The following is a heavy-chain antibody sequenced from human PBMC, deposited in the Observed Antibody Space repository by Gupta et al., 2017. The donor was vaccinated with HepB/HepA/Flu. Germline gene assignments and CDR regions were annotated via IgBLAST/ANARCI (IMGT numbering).Heavy chain of an antibody. CDR1: GFTFNTYA. D-gene: IGHD6-6*01. V-gene: IGHV3-30-3*01. J-gene: IGHJ6*02. CDR2: VSYDGGNK. Sequence: QVQLVESGGGVVQPGRSLRLSCVASGFTFNTYAMHWVRQAPGKGLEWVAVVSYDGGNKYYADSVKGRFTISRENSKNTLVLQMTTLRAEDTAVYYCARDPEQLSYYYYGMDVWGQGTTVTVSS. CDR3: ARDPEQLSYYYYGMDV.